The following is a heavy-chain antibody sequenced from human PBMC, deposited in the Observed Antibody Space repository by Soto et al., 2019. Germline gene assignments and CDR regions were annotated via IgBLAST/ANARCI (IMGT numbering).Heavy chain of an antibody. CDR1: GGSISSYY. CDR3: ASTSGSYYGYYYYGMDV. J-gene: IGHJ6*02. V-gene: IGHV4-59*01. D-gene: IGHD1-26*01. Sequence: LXLACTVSGGSISSYYWSWIRQPPVKGLEWIGYIYYSGSTNYNPSLKSRVTISVDTSKNQFSLKLSSVTAADTAVYYCASTSGSYYGYYYYGMDVWGQGTTVTVSS. CDR2: IYYSGST.